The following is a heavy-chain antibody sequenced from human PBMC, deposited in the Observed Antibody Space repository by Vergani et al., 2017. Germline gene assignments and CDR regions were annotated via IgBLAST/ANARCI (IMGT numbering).Heavy chain of an antibody. CDR3: ARIRREWLREDV. V-gene: IGHV2-26*01. CDR1: GFSLSNARMG. D-gene: IGHD5-12*01. J-gene: IGHJ6*02. CDR2: IFSNDEK. Sequence: QVTLKESGPVLVTPTETLTLTCTVSGFSLSNARMGVSWIRQPPGKALEWLAHIFSNDEKSYSTSLKSRLTISKDTSKSQVVLTMTNMDPVDTATYYCARIRREWLREDVWGQGTTVTVSS.